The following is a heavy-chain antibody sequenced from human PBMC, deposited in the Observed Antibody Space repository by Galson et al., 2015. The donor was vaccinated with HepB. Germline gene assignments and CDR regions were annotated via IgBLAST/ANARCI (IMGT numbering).Heavy chain of an antibody. V-gene: IGHV6-1*01. CDR1: GDSVSSDNTA. Sequence: CAISGDSVSSDNTAWNWIRQSPSRGLEWLGRTYHESKWANGYAASVKSRITINPDTANNQFSLQLNSATPEDSAVYFCARAQPARGHLHYFDYWGQGTQVTGSS. CDR2: TYHESKWAN. J-gene: IGHJ4*02. D-gene: IGHD2-15*01. CDR3: ARAQPARGHLHYFDY.